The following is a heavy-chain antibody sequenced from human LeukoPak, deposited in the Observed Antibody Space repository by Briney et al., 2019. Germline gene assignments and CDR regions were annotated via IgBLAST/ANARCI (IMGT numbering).Heavy chain of an antibody. J-gene: IGHJ6*02. CDR1: GFTFSSYA. CDR2: ISGSGGST. Sequence: GGSLRLSCAASGFTFSSYAMSWVRQAPGKGLEGVSAISGSGGSTYYADSVKGRFTISRDNSKNTLYLQMNSLRAEDTAVYYCAKVPWIDYYYGMDVWGQGTTVTVAS. V-gene: IGHV3-23*01. CDR3: AKVPWIDYYYGMDV. D-gene: IGHD2-2*03.